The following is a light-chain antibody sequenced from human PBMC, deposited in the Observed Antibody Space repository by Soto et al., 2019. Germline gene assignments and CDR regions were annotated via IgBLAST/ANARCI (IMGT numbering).Light chain of an antibody. Sequence: QSVLTQPASVSGSPGQSITISCTGTSSDVGGYNYVSWYQQHPGKAPKLMIYDVSNRPPGVSNRFSGSKSGNTASLTIFGLQAEDEADYYCSSYTSSSTLVVFGTGTKVTVL. CDR3: SSYTSSSTLVV. V-gene: IGLV2-14*01. CDR1: SSDVGGYNY. CDR2: DVS. J-gene: IGLJ1*01.